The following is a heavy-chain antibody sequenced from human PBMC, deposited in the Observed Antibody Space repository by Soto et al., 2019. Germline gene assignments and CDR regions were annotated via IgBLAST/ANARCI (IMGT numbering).Heavy chain of an antibody. CDR3: SKSGDSSSCYRFDP. CDR2: ISYDGSNK. Sequence: QVQLVESGGGVVQPGRSLRLSCAASGFTFSSYGMHWVRQAPGKGLEWVAVISYDGSNKYYADSGKGRFTISRDNSKTTLYLRMNSLRAEDTAVNYWSKSGDSSSCYRFDPWGQGPLVTVSS. J-gene: IGHJ5*02. D-gene: IGHD6-13*01. V-gene: IGHV3-30*18. CDR1: GFTFSSYG.